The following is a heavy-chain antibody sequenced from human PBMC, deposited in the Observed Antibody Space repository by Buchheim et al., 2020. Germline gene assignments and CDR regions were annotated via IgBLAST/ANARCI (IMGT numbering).Heavy chain of an antibody. V-gene: IGHV3-33*01. CDR3: AREVAYYDFWSGSRWFDP. CDR1: GFTFSSYG. Sequence: QVQLVESGGGVVQPGRSLRLSCAASGFTFSSYGMHWVRQAPGKGLEWVAVIWYDGSNKYYADSVKGRFTISRDNSKNTLYPQMNSLRAEDTAVYYCAREVAYYDFWSGSRWFDPWGQGTL. CDR2: IWYDGSNK. D-gene: IGHD3-3*01. J-gene: IGHJ5*02.